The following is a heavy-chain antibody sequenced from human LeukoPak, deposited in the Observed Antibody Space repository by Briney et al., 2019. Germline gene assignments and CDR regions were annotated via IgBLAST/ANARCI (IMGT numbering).Heavy chain of an antibody. CDR1: GGTFSSYT. V-gene: IGHV1-69*02. Sequence: SVKLSCKASGGTFSSYTISWVRQAPGQGLEWMGRIIPILGIANYAQKFQGRVTITADKSTSTAYMELSSLRSEDTAVYYCAKLADYYDSSGPTGYYFDYSGQGTLVTASS. CDR2: IIPILGIA. J-gene: IGHJ4*02. D-gene: IGHD3-22*01. CDR3: AKLADYYDSSGPTGYYFDY.